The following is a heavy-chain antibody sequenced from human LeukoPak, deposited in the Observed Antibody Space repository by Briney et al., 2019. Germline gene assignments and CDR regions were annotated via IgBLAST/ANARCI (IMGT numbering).Heavy chain of an antibody. CDR3: ARVNIGYSKSRGMDV. J-gene: IGHJ6*02. D-gene: IGHD4-11*01. CDR1: GYTFTGYY. Sequence: ASVKVSCKASGYTFTGYYMHWVRQAPGQGLEWMGWISPNSGGTNYAQKFQGRVTMTRDTSISTAYMELSRLRSDDTAVYYCARVNIGYSKSRGMDVWGQGTTVTVSS. CDR2: ISPNSGGT. V-gene: IGHV1-2*02.